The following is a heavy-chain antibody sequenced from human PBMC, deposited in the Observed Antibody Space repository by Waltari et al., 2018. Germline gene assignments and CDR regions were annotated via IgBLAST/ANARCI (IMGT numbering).Heavy chain of an antibody. CDR1: GGSISSSSYY. Sequence: QLQLQESGPGLVKPPETLSLTCTVSGGSISSSSYYWGWIRQPPEKGLEWVASMDYSGRTYYNPSLKSRVTISVDTSKNQFSLEVRSVTAADTAVYYCAHRPDGAAAGTDWFDPWGQGTLVTVSS. CDR2: MDYSGRT. CDR3: AHRPDGAAAGTDWFDP. D-gene: IGHD6-13*01. J-gene: IGHJ5*02. V-gene: IGHV4-39*07.